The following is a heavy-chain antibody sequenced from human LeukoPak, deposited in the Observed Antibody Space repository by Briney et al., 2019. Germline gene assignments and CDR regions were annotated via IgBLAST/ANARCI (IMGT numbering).Heavy chain of an antibody. V-gene: IGHV3-23*01. CDR3: AKDPSYDYGMDV. CDR1: GFTFSSYA. Sequence: GGSLRLSCVASGFTFSSYAMSWVRQAPGKGLEWVSAISGSGGSTYYADSVKGRFTISRDNSKNTLYPQMNSLRVEDTAVYSCAKDPSYDYGMDVWGKGTTVTVSS. CDR2: ISGSGGST. J-gene: IGHJ6*04.